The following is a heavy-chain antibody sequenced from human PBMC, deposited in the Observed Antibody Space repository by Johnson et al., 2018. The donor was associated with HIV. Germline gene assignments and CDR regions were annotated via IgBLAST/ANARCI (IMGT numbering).Heavy chain of an antibody. CDR1: GFTFSNVW. CDR2: IKRKIEGETT. J-gene: IGHJ3*02. V-gene: IGHV3-15*01. Sequence: VQLVESGGGLVKPGGSLRLSRAASGFTFSNVWMTWVRQAPGKGLEWVGRIKRKIEGETTDYAAPVKGRFTISRDDSKNTLYVQMNSLRDEDTAVYYCAMERMGGFDIWGQGTMVTVSS. CDR3: AMERMGGFDI. D-gene: IGHD1-26*01.